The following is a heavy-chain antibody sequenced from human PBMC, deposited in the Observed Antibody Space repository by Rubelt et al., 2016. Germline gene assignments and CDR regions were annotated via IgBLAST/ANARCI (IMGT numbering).Heavy chain of an antibody. CDR2: SGGST. V-gene: IGHV3-53*01. Sequence: SGGSTYYADSVKGRFTISRDNSKNTLYLQMNSLRAEDTAVYYCARDILTGFNNFDYWGQGTLVTVSS. CDR3: ARDILTGFNNFDY. D-gene: IGHD3-9*01. J-gene: IGHJ4*02.